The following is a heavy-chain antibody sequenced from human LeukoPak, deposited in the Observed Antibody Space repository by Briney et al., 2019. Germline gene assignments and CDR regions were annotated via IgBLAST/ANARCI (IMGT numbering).Heavy chain of an antibody. CDR1: GFAFSNHG. Sequence: GRSLRLSCAASGFAFSNHGMHWVRQAPGKGLEWVSIIWYDGSNQYYADSVKGRFTISKDNSQNTLYLHMNSLRAEDTAVYYCARDPGHSGWYGDYWGQGTLVTVSS. CDR2: IWYDGSNQ. V-gene: IGHV3-33*01. CDR3: ARDPGHSGWYGDY. D-gene: IGHD6-19*01. J-gene: IGHJ4*02.